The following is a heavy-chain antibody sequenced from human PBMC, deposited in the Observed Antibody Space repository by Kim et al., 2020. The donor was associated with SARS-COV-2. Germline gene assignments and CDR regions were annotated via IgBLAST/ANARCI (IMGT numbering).Heavy chain of an antibody. CDR3: AKPKGGRYSDAFDI. V-gene: IGHV3-23*03. CDR1: GFTFSSYA. J-gene: IGHJ3*02. CDR2: IYSGGSST. Sequence: GGSLRLSCAASGFTFSSYAMNWVRQAPGKGLEWVSVIYSGGSSTYYADSVKGRFTISRDNSRDTLYLQMNSLRAEDTAVYYCAKPKGGRYSDAFDIWGQG. D-gene: IGHD1-26*01.